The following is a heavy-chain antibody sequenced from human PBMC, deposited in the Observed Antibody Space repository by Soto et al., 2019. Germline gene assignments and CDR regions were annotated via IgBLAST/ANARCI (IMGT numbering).Heavy chain of an antibody. CDR2: IDPSDSYT. CDR1: VYNLTSYW. D-gene: IGHD2-21*02. J-gene: IGHJ3*02. CDR3: ASQSYCGGDCYPDAFDI. Sequence: GASLKSSCKRSVYNLTSYWIMGVLQMPFKGLEWMGRIDPSDSYTNYSPSFQGHVTISADKSISTAYLQWSSLKASDTAMYYCASQSYCGGDCYPDAFDIWGQGTMVTVSS. V-gene: IGHV5-10-1*01.